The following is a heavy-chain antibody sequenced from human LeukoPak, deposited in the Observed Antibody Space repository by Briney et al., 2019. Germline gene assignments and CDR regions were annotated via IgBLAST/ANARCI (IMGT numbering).Heavy chain of an antibody. CDR2: IYTSGST. J-gene: IGHJ4*02. CDR1: GGSISSYY. V-gene: IGHV4-4*07. D-gene: IGHD2-21*02. Sequence: SETLSLTCTVSGGSISSYYWSWIRQPAGKGLEWIGRIYTSGSTNYNPSLKSRVTMSVDTSKNQFSLKLSSVTAADTAVYYCARDYSPGVVTAIPYWGQGSLVTVSS. CDR3: ARDYSPGVVTAIPY.